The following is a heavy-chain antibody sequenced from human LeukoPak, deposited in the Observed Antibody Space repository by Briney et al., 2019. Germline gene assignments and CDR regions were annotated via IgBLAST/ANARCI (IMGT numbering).Heavy chain of an antibody. CDR1: GFNVSYNY. CDR2: IYRGGNT. V-gene: IGHV3-66*01. CDR3: ASPVRG. Sequence: SGGSLRLSCAASGFNVSYNYMNWVRQAPGKGLEWVSVIYRGGNTYYVDSVKGRFTISRDKSKNTLYLQMNSLRDEDTAVYYCASPVRGWGQGALVTVSS. J-gene: IGHJ4*02. D-gene: IGHD3-10*01.